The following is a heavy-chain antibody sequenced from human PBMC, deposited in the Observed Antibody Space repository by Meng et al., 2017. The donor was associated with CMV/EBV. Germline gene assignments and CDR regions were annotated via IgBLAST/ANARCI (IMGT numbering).Heavy chain of an antibody. D-gene: IGHD3-3*01. CDR2: ISSSGSTI. J-gene: IGHJ6*02. Sequence: GESLKISCAASGFTFSDYYMSWIRQAPGKGLEWVSYISSSGSTIYYADSVKGRFTISRDNAKNSLYLQMNSLRAEDTAVYYCARDRENYDFWSGYYYGMDVWGQGTTVTVSS. V-gene: IGHV3-11*01. CDR1: GFTFSDYY. CDR3: ARDRENYDFWSGYYYGMDV.